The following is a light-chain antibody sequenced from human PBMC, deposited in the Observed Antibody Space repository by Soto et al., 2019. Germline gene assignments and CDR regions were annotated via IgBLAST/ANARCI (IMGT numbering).Light chain of an antibody. Sequence: EIVLTQSPGTLSLSPGERATLSCRASQSVSSSYLAWYQQKPGQAPRLLIYGASSRATGIPDRFSGSGSGTDFTLTISRLEPEDWAVYYCQQYGSSPTTFGQGTRLEIK. V-gene: IGKV3-20*01. CDR2: GAS. CDR1: QSVSSSY. CDR3: QQYGSSPTT. J-gene: IGKJ5*01.